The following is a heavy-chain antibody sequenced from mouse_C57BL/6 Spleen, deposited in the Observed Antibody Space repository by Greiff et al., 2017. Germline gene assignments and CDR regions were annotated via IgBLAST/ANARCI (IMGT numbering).Heavy chain of an antibody. Sequence: EVKLQESGPELVKPGASVKIPCKASGYTFTDYNMDWVKQSHGKSLEWIGDINPNNGGTIYNQKFKGKAKLTVDKSSSTAYMELRSLTSEDTAVYYCARERDGYWYFDVWGTGTTVTVSS. CDR3: ARERDGYWYFDV. CDR1: GYTFTDYN. V-gene: IGHV1-18*01. CDR2: INPNNGGT. J-gene: IGHJ1*03. D-gene: IGHD2-3*01.